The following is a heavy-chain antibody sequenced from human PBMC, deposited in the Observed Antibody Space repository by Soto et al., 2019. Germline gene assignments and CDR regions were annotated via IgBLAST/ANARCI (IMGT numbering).Heavy chain of an antibody. CDR3: GRGDSSGFIGS. D-gene: IGHD2-21*02. V-gene: IGHV3-74*01. CDR1: GFTFSNYW. CDR2: IKTDGSFT. J-gene: IGHJ4*02. Sequence: VQLVESGGGLVQPGGSQRLSCAASGFTFSNYWMHWVRQAPGKGLVWVSRIKTDGSFTTYADSVNGRFTISRDNAKNTLYLQMSSLRAEDTAVYYCGRGDSSGFIGSWGQGTLVTVSS.